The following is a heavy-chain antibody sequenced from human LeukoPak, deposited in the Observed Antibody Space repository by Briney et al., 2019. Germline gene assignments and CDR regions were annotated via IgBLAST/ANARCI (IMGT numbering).Heavy chain of an antibody. CDR2: IWYGGSDK. Sequence: PGGSLRLSCAASGFTFSSYGMHWVRQAPGKGLEWAAVIWYGGSDKYYADSVKGRFTISRDNSKNTLYLQMNSLRAEDTAVYYCAKGLSRSGTYFQYYYYMDVWGKGTTVTVSS. CDR1: GFTFSSYG. CDR3: AKGLSRSGTYFQYYYYMDV. D-gene: IGHD3-10*01. J-gene: IGHJ6*03. V-gene: IGHV3-30*02.